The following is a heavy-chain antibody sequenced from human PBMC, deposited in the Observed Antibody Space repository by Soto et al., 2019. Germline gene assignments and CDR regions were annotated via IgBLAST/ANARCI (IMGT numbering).Heavy chain of an antibody. Sequence: QLQLQESGPGLVKPSETLSLTCTVSGGSISSSSYYWGWIRQPPGKGLEWIGRIYYSGSTYYNPSLKSRVTISVDTSKNQFSLKLSSVTAADTAVYYCASRTDFWSGYPNAGWFDPWGQGTLVTVSS. CDR3: ASRTDFWSGYPNAGWFDP. V-gene: IGHV4-39*01. J-gene: IGHJ5*02. D-gene: IGHD3-3*01. CDR2: IYYSGST. CDR1: GGSISSSSYY.